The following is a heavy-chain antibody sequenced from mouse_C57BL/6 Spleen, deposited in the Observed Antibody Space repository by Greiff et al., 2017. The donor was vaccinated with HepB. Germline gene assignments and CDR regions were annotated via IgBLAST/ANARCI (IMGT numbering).Heavy chain of an antibody. CDR2: ISYDGSN. CDR1: GYSITSGYY. D-gene: IGHD1-1*01. CDR3: ARDYYGSSYRYFEV. Sequence: EVQLQQSGPGLVKPSQSLSLTCSVTGYSITSGYYWNWIRQFPGNKLEWMGYISYDGSNNYNPSLKNRISITRDTSKNQFFLKLNSVTTEDTATYYCARDYYGSSYRYFEVWGTGTTVTVSS. J-gene: IGHJ1*03. V-gene: IGHV3-6*01.